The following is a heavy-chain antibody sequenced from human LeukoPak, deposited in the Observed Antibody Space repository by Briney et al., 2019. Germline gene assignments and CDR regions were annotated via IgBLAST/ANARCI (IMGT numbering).Heavy chain of an antibody. D-gene: IGHD3-22*01. V-gene: IGHV1-18*01. CDR1: GYTFTSYG. J-gene: IGHJ4*02. CDR2: ISAYNGNT. Sequence: ASVKVSCKASGYTFTSYGISWVRQAPGQGLEWMGWISAYNGNTNYAQKLQGRVTMTTDTSTSTAYMELRSLRSDDTAVYYCARGSSYYYDRSGYYFDYWGQGALVTVSS. CDR3: ARGSSYYYDRSGYYFDY.